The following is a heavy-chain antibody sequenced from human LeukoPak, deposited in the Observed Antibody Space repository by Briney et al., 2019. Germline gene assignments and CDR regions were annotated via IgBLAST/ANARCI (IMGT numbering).Heavy chain of an antibody. V-gene: IGHV4-34*01. D-gene: IGHD3-22*01. CDR1: GGSFSGYY. Sequence: PSETLSLTCAVYGGSFSGYYWSWIRQPPGKGLEWIGGINHSGSTNYNPSLKSRVTISVDTSKNQFSLKLSSVTAADTAVYYCARRRYYYDSSGYRGYYFDYWGQGTLVTVSS. J-gene: IGHJ4*02. CDR2: INHSGST. CDR3: ARRRYYYDSSGYRGYYFDY.